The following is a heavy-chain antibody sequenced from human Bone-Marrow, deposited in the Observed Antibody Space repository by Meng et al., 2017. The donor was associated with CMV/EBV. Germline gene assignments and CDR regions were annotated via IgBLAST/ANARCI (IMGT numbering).Heavy chain of an antibody. CDR2: ISWNSGTI. CDR3: AKGRFEYTSSSSDY. CDR1: GFTFDDYA. D-gene: IGHD6-6*01. Sequence: SLKISCAASGFTFDDYAMHWVRQAPGKGLEWVSGISWNSGTIGYADSVKGRFTISRDNAKNSLYLQMNSLRAEDTAFYYCAKGRFEYTSSSSDYWGQGKLVNVAS. V-gene: IGHV3-9*01. J-gene: IGHJ4*02.